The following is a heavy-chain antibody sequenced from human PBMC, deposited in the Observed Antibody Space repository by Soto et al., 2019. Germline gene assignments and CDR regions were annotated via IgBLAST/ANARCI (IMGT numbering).Heavy chain of an antibody. J-gene: IGHJ4*02. V-gene: IGHV3-30-3*01. Sequence: GGSLRLSCAASGFTFSSHAMHWVRQAPGKGLEWVAVILYDGSNKYYADPVKGRFTISRDISKNTLYLQMNSLRAEDTAVYYCASLSSGYYYAWPFDYWGQGTLVTVSS. CDR2: ILYDGSNK. CDR3: ASLSSGYYYAWPFDY. CDR1: GFTFSSHA. D-gene: IGHD3-22*01.